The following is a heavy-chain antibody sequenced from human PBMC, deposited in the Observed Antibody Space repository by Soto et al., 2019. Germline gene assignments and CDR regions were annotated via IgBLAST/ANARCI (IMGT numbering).Heavy chain of an antibody. J-gene: IGHJ4*02. CDR1: GFTFSSYS. CDR3: ARDQPGYSYGYGLGY. D-gene: IGHD5-18*01. CDR2: ISSSSSYI. V-gene: IGHV3-21*01. Sequence: EVQLVESGGGLVKPGGSLRLSCAASGFTFSSYSMNWVRQAPGKGLEWVSSISSSSSYIYYADSVKGRFTISRDNAKNSLYLQRSSLRAEDTAVYYWARDQPGYSYGYGLGYWGQGTLVTVSS.